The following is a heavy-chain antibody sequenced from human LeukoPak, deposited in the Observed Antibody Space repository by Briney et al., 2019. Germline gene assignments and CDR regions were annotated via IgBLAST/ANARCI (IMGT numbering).Heavy chain of an antibody. CDR2: IYCSGST. CDR3: ARSGRLRFLEWLLYVDY. V-gene: IGHV4-39*01. D-gene: IGHD3-3*01. CDR1: GGSISSSSYY. J-gene: IGHJ4*02. Sequence: PSETLSLTCTVSGGSISSSSYYWGWIRQPPGKGLEWIGSIYCSGSTYYNPSLKSRVTISVDTSKNQFSLKLSSVTAADTAVYYCARSGRLRFLEWLLYVDYWGQGTLVTVSS.